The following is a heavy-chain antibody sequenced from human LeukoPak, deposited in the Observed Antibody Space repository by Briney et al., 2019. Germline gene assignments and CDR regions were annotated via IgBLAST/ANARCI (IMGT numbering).Heavy chain of an antibody. J-gene: IGHJ4*02. D-gene: IGHD3-10*01. CDR1: RYTFTSYD. V-gene: IGHV1-18*01. CDR2: MNPNSGNT. CDR3: ARDGFSSRGHIDY. Sequence: ASVKVSCKASRYTFTSYDINWVRQATGQGLEWMGWMNPNSGNTNYAQKLQGRVTMTTDTSTSTAYMELRSLRSDDTAVYYCARDGFSSRGHIDYWGQGTLVTVSS.